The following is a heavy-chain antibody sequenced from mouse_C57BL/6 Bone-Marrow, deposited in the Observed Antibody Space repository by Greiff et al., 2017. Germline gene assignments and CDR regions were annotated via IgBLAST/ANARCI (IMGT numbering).Heavy chain of an antibody. Sequence: VQLQQSGPELVKPGASVKISCKASGYTFTDYYMNWVKQSHGKSLEWIGDINPNNGGTSYNQKFKGKATLTVDKSSSTAYMELRSLTSEDSAVYYCARLEDTTVVADAMDYWGQGTSVTVSS. D-gene: IGHD1-1*01. J-gene: IGHJ4*01. V-gene: IGHV1-26*01. CDR2: INPNNGGT. CDR1: GYTFTDYY. CDR3: ARLEDTTVVADAMDY.